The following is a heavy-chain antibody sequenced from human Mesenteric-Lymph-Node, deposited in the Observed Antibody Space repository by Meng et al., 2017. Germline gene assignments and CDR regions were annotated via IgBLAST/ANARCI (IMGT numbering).Heavy chain of an antibody. CDR3: AREGRPTISFDY. J-gene: IGHJ4*02. CDR2: INPNNGVT. CDR1: GYTFTAYY. D-gene: IGHD1/OR15-1a*01. Sequence: ASVKVSCKASGYTFTAYYIQWVRQAPGQGLEWMGWINPNNGVTSYAQKFRGRVTMTRDTSISAADMELSSLSSDDTAVYYCAREGRPTISFDYWGQGTLVTVSS. V-gene: IGHV1-2*02.